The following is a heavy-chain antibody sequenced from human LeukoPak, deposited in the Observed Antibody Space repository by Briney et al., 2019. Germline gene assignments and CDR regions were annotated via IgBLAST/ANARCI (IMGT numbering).Heavy chain of an antibody. CDR2: INPNSGGT. Sequence: ASVKVSCKASGYTFTGYYTHWVRQAPGQGLEWMGRINPNSGGTNYAQKFQGRVTMTRDTSISTAYMELSRLRSDDTAVYYCARGGDPAPPHDAFDIWGQGTMVTVSS. CDR1: GYTFTGYY. J-gene: IGHJ3*02. CDR3: ARGGDPAPPHDAFDI. V-gene: IGHV1-2*06. D-gene: IGHD3-16*01.